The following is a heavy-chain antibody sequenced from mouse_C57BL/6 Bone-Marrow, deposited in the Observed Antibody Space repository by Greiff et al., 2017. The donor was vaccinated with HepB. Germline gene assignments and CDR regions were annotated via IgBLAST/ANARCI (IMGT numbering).Heavy chain of an antibody. D-gene: IGHD3-2*02. CDR1: GYTFTSYW. CDR2: INPSSGYT. CDR3: TAQAAWFAY. J-gene: IGHJ3*01. Sequence: QVQLKESGAELAKPGASVKLSCKASGYTFTSYWMHWVKQRPGQGLEWIGYINPSSGYTKYNQKFKDKATLTADKSSSTAYMQLSSLTYEDSAVYYCTAQAAWFAYWGQGTLVTVSA. V-gene: IGHV1-7*01.